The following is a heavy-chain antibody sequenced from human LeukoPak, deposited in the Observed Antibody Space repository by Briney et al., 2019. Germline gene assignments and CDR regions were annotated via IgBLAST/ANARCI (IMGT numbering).Heavy chain of an antibody. CDR2: IIPILGIA. CDR1: GGTFSSYA. Sequence: SVKVSCKASGGTFSSYAISWVRQAPGQGLEWTGRIIPILGIANYAQKFQGRVTITADKSTSTAYMELSSLRSEDTAVYYCARDGYGSGRNLGWFDPWGQGTLVTVSS. J-gene: IGHJ5*02. D-gene: IGHD3-10*01. V-gene: IGHV1-69*04. CDR3: ARDGYGSGRNLGWFDP.